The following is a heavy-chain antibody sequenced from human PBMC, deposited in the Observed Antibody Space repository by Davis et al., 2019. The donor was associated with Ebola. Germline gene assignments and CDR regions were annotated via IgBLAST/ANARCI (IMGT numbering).Heavy chain of an antibody. CDR2: FYDQST. J-gene: IGHJ4*02. CDR3: ATTQWLREFDN. D-gene: IGHD6-19*01. CDR1: GFTVSNNH. Sequence: GGSLRLSCAASGFTVSNNHMSWVRQAPGKGLEWVSVFYDQSTAYADSVRGRFIISRDKSNNTLYLEMNSLRVDDTAVYYCATTQWLREFDNWGQGTLVTVSS. V-gene: IGHV3-53*05.